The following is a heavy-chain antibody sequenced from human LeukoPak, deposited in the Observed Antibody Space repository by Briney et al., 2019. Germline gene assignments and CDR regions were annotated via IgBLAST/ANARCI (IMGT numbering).Heavy chain of an antibody. CDR1: GGSISSYY. CDR3: ARGLMMAVAGRGEFHY. Sequence: SETLSLTCTVSGGSISSYYWSWIRQPPGKGLDGVGYIYYSWSTNYNPSLQSRVTISVDTSKNQFPLKLSSVTPADTAVYYCARGLMMAVAGRGEFHYWAQGPLVTVPS. D-gene: IGHD6-13*01. V-gene: IGHV4-59*01. CDR2: IYYSWST. J-gene: IGHJ4*02.